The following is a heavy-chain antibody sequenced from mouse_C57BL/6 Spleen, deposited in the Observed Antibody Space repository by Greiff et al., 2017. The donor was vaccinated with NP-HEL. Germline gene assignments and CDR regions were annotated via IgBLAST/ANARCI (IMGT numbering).Heavy chain of an antibody. D-gene: IGHD1-2*01. Sequence: QVQLQQPGAELVRPGTSVKLSCKASGYTFTSYWMHWVKQRPGQGLEWIGVIDPSDSYTNYNQKFKGKATLTVDTSSSTAYMQLSSLTSEDSAVYYCARNDGGYFDYWGQGTTLTVSS. CDR2: IDPSDSYT. CDR1: GYTFTSYW. V-gene: IGHV1-59*01. CDR3: ARNDGGYFDY. J-gene: IGHJ2*01.